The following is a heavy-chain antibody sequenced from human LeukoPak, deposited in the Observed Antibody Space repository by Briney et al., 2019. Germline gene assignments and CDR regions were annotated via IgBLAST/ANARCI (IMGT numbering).Heavy chain of an antibody. J-gene: IGHJ3*02. D-gene: IGHD6-25*01. CDR3: ARGVRRRPDAFDI. V-gene: IGHV3-66*01. Sequence: GGSLRLSCAASGFTFSSNYMSWVRQAPGKGLEWVSVIYSGGSTYYADSVKGRFTISRDNSKNTLYLQMNGLRAEDTAVYYCARGVRRRPDAFDIWGQGTMVTVSS. CDR1: GFTFSSNY. CDR2: IYSGGST.